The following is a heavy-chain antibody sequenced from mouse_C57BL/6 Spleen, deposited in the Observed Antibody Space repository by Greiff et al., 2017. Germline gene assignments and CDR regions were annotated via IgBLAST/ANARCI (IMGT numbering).Heavy chain of an antibody. CDR3: ARSNSFDY. CDR2: ISGGGGNT. V-gene: IGHV5-9*01. CDR1: GFTFSSYT. Sequence: DVQLVESGGGLVKPGGSLKLSCAASGFTFSSYTMSWVRQTPEKRLEWVATISGGGGNTYYPDSVKGRFTISRDNAKNTLYLQMSSLRSEDTALYYCARSNSFDYWGQGTTLTVSS. J-gene: IGHJ2*01. D-gene: IGHD4-1*01.